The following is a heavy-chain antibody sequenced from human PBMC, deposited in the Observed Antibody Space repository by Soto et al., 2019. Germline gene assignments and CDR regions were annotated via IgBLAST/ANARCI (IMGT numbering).Heavy chain of an antibody. Sequence: QVQLQQWGAGLLKPSETLSLTCAVNGGSLTGYYWSWIRQPPGKGLEWVGEIKDGGRTNYSPSLRGRATISSDTSTNQFSRKLNSVTAADTAVYYCARGQEGIVATHWDQGALVTVSS. V-gene: IGHV4-34*01. CDR1: GGSLTGYY. CDR2: IKDGGRT. J-gene: IGHJ4*02. D-gene: IGHD5-12*01. CDR3: ARGQEGIVATH.